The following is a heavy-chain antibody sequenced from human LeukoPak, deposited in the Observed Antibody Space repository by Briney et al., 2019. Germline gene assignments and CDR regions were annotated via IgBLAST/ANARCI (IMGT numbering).Heavy chain of an antibody. CDR1: GFTFSDYY. V-gene: IGHV3-11*01. Sequence: GGPLRLSCAASGFTFSDYYMSWIRQAPGKGLEWVSYISSSGSTIYYADSVKGRFTISRDNAKNSLYLQINSLRAEDTAVYYCATSGYYYYGMDVWGQGTTVTVSS. J-gene: IGHJ6*02. CDR2: ISSSGSTI. CDR3: ATSGYYYYGMDV. D-gene: IGHD6-25*01.